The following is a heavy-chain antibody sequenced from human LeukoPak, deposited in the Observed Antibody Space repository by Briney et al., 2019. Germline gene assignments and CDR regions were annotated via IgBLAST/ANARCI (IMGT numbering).Heavy chain of an antibody. J-gene: IGHJ4*02. Sequence: SQTLSLTCTVSGGSISSGSYYWSWIRQPAGTGLEWIGRIYTSGSTNYNPSLKSRVTISVDTSKNQFSLKLSSVTAADTAVYYCARLRLGELSLYQYYFDYWGQGTLVTVSS. CDR2: IYTSGST. D-gene: IGHD3-16*02. V-gene: IGHV4-61*02. CDR3: ARLRLGELSLYQYYFDY. CDR1: GGSISSGSYY.